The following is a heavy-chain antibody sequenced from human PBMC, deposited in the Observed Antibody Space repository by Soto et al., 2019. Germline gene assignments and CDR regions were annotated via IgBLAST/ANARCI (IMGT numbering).Heavy chain of an antibody. V-gene: IGHV3-30*18. D-gene: IGHD3-10*01. J-gene: IGHJ4*02. Sequence: QVQLVESGGGVVQRGRSLRLCCAASGFTFSSNGMHWVRQAPGKGLEWVAVISYDGSNKYYADSVKGRFTISRDNSKNTLYLQMNSLRAEDTAVYYCAKISFRGVIFGGGIDYWRQGTLVTVSS. CDR2: ISYDGSNK. CDR3: AKISFRGVIFGGGIDY. CDR1: GFTFSSNG.